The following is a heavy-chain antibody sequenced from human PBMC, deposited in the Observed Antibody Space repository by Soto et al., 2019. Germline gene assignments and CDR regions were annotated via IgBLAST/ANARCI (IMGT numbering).Heavy chain of an antibody. CDR3: ARGGVSPFGKGNTFDI. D-gene: IGHD3-10*01. CDR1: GGKVSSIRAA. V-gene: IGHV6-1*01. Sequence: PTLSVTGTISGGKVSSIRAAWNWFRQYPSRGLEWLGMTYYRSKWYNDYAVSVKSRITINPDTSKNHFSLQLNYVTPEDTALFFCARGGVSPFGKGNTFDIWCQGTTVTVSS. J-gene: IGHJ3*02. CDR2: TYYRSKWYN.